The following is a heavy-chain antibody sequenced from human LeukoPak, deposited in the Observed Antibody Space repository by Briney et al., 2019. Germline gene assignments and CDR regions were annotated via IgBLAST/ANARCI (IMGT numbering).Heavy chain of an antibody. D-gene: IGHD1-14*01. Sequence: GESLRLSCAASGFAFSSYWMHWVRQAPGKGLVWVSRISTDASSTTYADSVKGRFTISRDDSENTLYLQMNSLRAEDTAVYYCAKATGYLLWGQGTLVTVSS. J-gene: IGHJ4*02. CDR2: ISTDASST. CDR1: GFAFSSYW. CDR3: AKATGYLL. V-gene: IGHV3-74*01.